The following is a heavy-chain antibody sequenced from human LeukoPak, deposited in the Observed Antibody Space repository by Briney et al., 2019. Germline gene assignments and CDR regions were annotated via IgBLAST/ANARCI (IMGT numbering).Heavy chain of an antibody. D-gene: IGHD2-2*01. CDR3: AKWLDIVVVPAAIGY. Sequence: GGSLRLSCAASGFTFSTYGMHWVRQAPGKGLEWVAVISYDGNNKYYADSVKGRFTISRDNSKNTLYLQMNSLRAEDTAVYYCAKWLDIVVVPAAIGYWGQGTLVTVSS. CDR1: GFTFSTYG. J-gene: IGHJ4*02. CDR2: ISYDGNNK. V-gene: IGHV3-30*18.